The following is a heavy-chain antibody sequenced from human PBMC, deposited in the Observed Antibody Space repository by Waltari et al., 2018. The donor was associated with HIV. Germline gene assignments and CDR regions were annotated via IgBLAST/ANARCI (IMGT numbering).Heavy chain of an antibody. Sequence: EVQLVESGGGLVQPGGSLRLSCAASGFTFSSYWMHWVRQAPGKGLVWVSRCNSDGSSTSYADSVKGRFTISRDNAKNTLYLQMNSLRAEDTAVYYCARLGYVWGSYRSPRAFDIWGQGTMVTVSS. J-gene: IGHJ3*02. V-gene: IGHV3-74*01. CDR2: CNSDGSST. CDR1: GFTFSSYW. D-gene: IGHD3-16*02. CDR3: ARLGYVWGSYRSPRAFDI.